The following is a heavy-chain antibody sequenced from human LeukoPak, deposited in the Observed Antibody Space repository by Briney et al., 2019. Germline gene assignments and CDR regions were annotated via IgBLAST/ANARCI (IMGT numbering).Heavy chain of an antibody. CDR3: ATLPAYYYGSGSYNY. CDR2: IHYSGST. V-gene: IGHV4-59*12. J-gene: IGHJ4*02. D-gene: IGHD3-10*01. Sequence: SETLSLTCSVSGGSISGYYWSWVRQPPGKGLEWIGFIHYSGSTKYNPSLESRVTMSVDTSKNQMSLKLSSVTAADTAVYYCATLPAYYYGSGSYNYWGQGTLVTVSS. CDR1: GGSISGYY.